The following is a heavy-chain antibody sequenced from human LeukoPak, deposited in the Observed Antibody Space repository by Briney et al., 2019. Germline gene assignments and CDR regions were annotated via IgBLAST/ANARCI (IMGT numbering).Heavy chain of an antibody. Sequence: GGSLRLSCAASGFSFSSYSMNWVRQAPGKGLEWVSSISSSSSYIYYADSVKGRFTISRDNAKNSLSLQMNSLRAEDTAVYYCAELGITMIGGVWGKGTTVTISS. CDR1: GFSFSSYS. CDR3: AELGITMIGGV. V-gene: IGHV3-21*01. J-gene: IGHJ6*04. D-gene: IGHD3-10*02. CDR2: ISSSSSYI.